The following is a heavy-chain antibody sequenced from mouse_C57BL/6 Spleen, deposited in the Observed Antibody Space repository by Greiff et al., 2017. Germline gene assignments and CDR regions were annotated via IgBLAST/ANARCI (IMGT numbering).Heavy chain of an antibody. J-gene: IGHJ4*01. CDR2: INPNNGGT. CDR3: ARAYYSNYGENAMDY. D-gene: IGHD2-5*01. Sequence: EVQLQQSGPELVKPGASVKIPCKASGYTFTDYNMDWVKQSHGKSLEWIGDINPNNGGTIYNQKFKGKATVTVDKSSSTAYMELRSLTSEDTAVYYCARAYYSNYGENAMDYWGQGTSVTVSS. CDR1: GYTFTDYN. V-gene: IGHV1-18*01.